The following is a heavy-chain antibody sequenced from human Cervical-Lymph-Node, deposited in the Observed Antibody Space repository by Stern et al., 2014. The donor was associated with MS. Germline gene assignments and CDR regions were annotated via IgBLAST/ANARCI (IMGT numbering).Heavy chain of an antibody. CDR2: ISYDGSNK. CDR3: AKTQITGTTLDAFDI. J-gene: IGHJ3*02. Sequence: QVQLVESGGGVVQPGRSLRLSCAASGFPFSSYGMHWVRQAPGKGLAWGAVISYDGSNKYYADSVKGRFTISRDNSKNTLYLQMNSLRAEDTAVYYCAKTQITGTTLDAFDIWGQGTMVTVSS. D-gene: IGHD1-20*01. V-gene: IGHV3-30*18. CDR1: GFPFSSYG.